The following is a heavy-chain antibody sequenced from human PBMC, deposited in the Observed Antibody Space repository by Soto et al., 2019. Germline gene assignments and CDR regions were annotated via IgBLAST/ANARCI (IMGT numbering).Heavy chain of an antibody. CDR1: GFIFNAYA. Sequence: EVQLLESGGGLVQPGGSLRLSCAASGFIFNAYAMTWVRQAPGKGLEWVSAIGGSGGNTYYAASVKGRFTISRDNSKDTVDLELNRMLVDDSAVDFCARVASYYINSADHWGQGILVTVSS. CDR2: IGGSGGNT. J-gene: IGHJ4*02. D-gene: IGHD4-4*01. V-gene: IGHV3-23*01. CDR3: ARVASYYINSADH.